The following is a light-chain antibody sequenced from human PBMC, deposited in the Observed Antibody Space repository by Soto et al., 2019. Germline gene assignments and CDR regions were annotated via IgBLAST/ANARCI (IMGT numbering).Light chain of an antibody. CDR3: QQYNNWPPIT. CDR1: QSVSGN. CDR2: GAS. V-gene: IGKV3-15*01. Sequence: EIVMTQSPATLSVSPGERATLSCRASQSVSGNLAWYQQKPGQAPRLLIYGASTRATAIPARFSGSGSGTGFTLTISSLQSEDVGVYYCQQYNNWPPITFGQGTRLEIK. J-gene: IGKJ5*01.